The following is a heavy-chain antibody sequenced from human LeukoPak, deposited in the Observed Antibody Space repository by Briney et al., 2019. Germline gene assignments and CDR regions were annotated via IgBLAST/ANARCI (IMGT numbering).Heavy chain of an antibody. CDR1: GFAFGSEA. CDR3: ARVGQLGGSRGPYYYYGMDV. CDR2: ISPGGGTT. D-gene: IGHD1-26*01. V-gene: IGHV3-23*01. J-gene: IGHJ6*02. Sequence: GGSLRLSCAASGFAFGSEAMSWVRQSPARGLEWVASISPGGGTTYYADYVKGRFTISRDNSKNSLFVQMNSLRAEDTAVYYCARVGQLGGSRGPYYYYGMDVWGQGTTVTVSS.